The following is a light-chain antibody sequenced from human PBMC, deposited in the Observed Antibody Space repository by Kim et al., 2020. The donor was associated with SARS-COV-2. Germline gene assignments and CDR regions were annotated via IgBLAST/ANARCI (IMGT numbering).Light chain of an antibody. J-gene: IGLJ1*01. V-gene: IGLV3-21*04. Sequence: SYELTQPPSLSVAPGKTARITCGGNNIGSKSVHWYQQKPGQAPVLVIYYDSDRPSGIPERFSGSNSGNTATLTISRVEAGDEADYYCQVWDSSSDHRGVFGTGTKVT. CDR1: NIGSKS. CDR2: YDS. CDR3: QVWDSSSDHRGV.